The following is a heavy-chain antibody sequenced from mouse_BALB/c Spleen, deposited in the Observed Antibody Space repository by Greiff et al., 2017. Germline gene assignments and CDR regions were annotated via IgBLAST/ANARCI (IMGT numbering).Heavy chain of an antibody. V-gene: IGHV5-17*02. D-gene: IGHD1-2*01. CDR1: GFTFSSFG. Sequence: EVQGVESGGGLVQPGGSRKLSCAASGFTFSSFGMHWVRQAPEKGLEWVAYISSGSSTIYYADTVKGRFTISRDNPKNTLFLQMTSLRSEDTAMYYCARSITTEFAYWGQGTLVTVSA. CDR3: ARSITTEFAY. CDR2: ISSGSSTI. J-gene: IGHJ3*01.